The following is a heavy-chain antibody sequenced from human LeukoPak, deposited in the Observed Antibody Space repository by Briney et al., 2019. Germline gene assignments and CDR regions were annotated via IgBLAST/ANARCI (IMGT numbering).Heavy chain of an antibody. CDR3: AKDAGTSTWTFYFYMDV. CDR1: GFSFSNYG. CDR2: IRDDGSTK. J-gene: IGHJ6*03. V-gene: IGHV3-30*02. D-gene: IGHD6-13*01. Sequence: RGSLRLSCATSGFSFSNYGMHWVRQAPGPGLEWVAFIRDDGSTKYYADSLKGRLTLSRDNSKNTMYLQMDSLRPEDTAIYYCAKDAGTSTWTFYFYMDVWGKGTTATVSS.